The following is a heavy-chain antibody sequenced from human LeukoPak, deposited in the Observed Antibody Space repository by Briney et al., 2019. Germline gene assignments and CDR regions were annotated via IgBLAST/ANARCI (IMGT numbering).Heavy chain of an antibody. V-gene: IGHV3-30-3*01. Sequence: GGSLRLSCAASGFTFSSYAMHWVRQAPGKGLEWVAVISYDGSNKYYADSVKGRFTISRDNSKNTLYLQMNSLRAEDTAVYYCARESLYVDTAMVNDYWGQGTLVTVSS. CDR1: GFTFSSYA. J-gene: IGHJ4*02. D-gene: IGHD5-18*01. CDR3: ARESLYVDTAMVNDY. CDR2: ISYDGSNK.